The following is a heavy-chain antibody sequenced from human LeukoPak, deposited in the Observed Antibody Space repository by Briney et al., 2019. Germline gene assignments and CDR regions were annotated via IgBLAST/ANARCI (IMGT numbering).Heavy chain of an antibody. V-gene: IGHV4-4*02. D-gene: IGHD5-12*01. Sequence: SGTLSLTCAVSGGSISGSNWWSWVRQSPGKGLEWIGEIYHSGSTNYNPSLKSRITISVDKSKNLFSLKLSSVTAADAGVYHCARRHLEGYNAYGLFDYWGQGTLVTVSS. J-gene: IGHJ4*02. CDR3: ARRHLEGYNAYGLFDY. CDR1: GGSISGSNW. CDR2: IYHSGST.